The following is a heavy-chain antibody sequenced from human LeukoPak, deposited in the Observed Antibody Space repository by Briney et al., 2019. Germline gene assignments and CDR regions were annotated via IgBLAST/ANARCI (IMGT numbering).Heavy chain of an antibody. CDR3: ARARDSSGYSYFGY. D-gene: IGHD3-22*01. Sequence: SSETLSLTCTVSGGSISSYYWSWIRQPPGKGLEWIGYIYYSGSTNYNPSLKSRVTISVDTSKNQFSLKLSSVTAADTAVYYCARARDSSGYSYFGYWGQGTLVTVSS. J-gene: IGHJ4*02. V-gene: IGHV4-59*12. CDR1: GGSISSYY. CDR2: IYYSGST.